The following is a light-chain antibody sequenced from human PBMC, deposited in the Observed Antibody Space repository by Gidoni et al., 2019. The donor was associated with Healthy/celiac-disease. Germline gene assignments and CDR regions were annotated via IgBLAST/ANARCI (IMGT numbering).Light chain of an antibody. Sequence: QSVLTQPPSASGTPGQRVTTSWSGSSSNIGSNTVNWYQQLPGTAPKLLIYINNQRPSGVPDRVSGSKSGTSAALAISGLQSEDEADYYGAAWDDSLNGWVFGGGTKLTVL. V-gene: IGLV1-44*01. CDR2: INN. CDR1: SSNIGSNT. J-gene: IGLJ3*02. CDR3: AAWDDSLNGWV.